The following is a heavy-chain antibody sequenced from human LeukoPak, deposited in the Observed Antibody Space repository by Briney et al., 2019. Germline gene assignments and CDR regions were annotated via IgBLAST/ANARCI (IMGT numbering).Heavy chain of an antibody. D-gene: IGHD3-22*01. V-gene: IGHV1-2*02. Sequence: ASVKVSCKASGYTFTGYYMHWVRQAPGQGLEWMGWINPNSGGTNYAQKFQGRVTMTRDTSISTAYMELSRLRSDDTAVYYCASYLYYYDSSGYYYXXYWGXXTLXTVSS. CDR1: GYTFTGYY. J-gene: IGHJ4*01. CDR2: INPNSGGT. CDR3: ASYLYYYDSSGYYYXXY.